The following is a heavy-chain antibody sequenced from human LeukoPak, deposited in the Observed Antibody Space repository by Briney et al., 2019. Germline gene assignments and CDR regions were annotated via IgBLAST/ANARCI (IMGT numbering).Heavy chain of an antibody. J-gene: IGHJ3*02. V-gene: IGHV1-18*01. CDR3: ARRVAGARRDDFDI. CDR1: GYTFTSYG. D-gene: IGHD6-25*01. CDR2: ISCDNGNT. Sequence: ASVKVSCKASGYTFTSYGISSVRQAPGQGRGGLGWISCDNGNTNYAQKLQGRVTMSPDTSTGTDYMELRSLRSDDTAVYYRARRVAGARRDDFDIWGQGTMVTVSS.